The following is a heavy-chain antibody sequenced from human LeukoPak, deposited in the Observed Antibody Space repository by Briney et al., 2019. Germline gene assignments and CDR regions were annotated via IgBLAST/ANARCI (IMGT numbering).Heavy chain of an antibody. CDR3: ARDRSNYDFWSGYYN. D-gene: IGHD3-3*01. CDR2: ISSSSSTI. Sequence: GGSLRLSCAASGFTFSSYSMNWVRQAPGKGLKWVSYISSSSSTIYYADSVKGRFTISRDNAKNSLYLQMNSLRAEDTAVYYCARDRSNYDFWSGYYNWGQGTLVTVSS. CDR1: GFTFSSYS. V-gene: IGHV3-48*01. J-gene: IGHJ4*02.